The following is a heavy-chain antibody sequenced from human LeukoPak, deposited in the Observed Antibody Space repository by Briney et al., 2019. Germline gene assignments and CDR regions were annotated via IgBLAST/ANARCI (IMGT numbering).Heavy chain of an antibody. V-gene: IGHV3-74*01. CDR1: GFTFSDTW. Sequence: GGSLRLSCAASGFTFSDTWVQWVRQAPGEGLVWVSRIRSDGSDTRYAESVKGRFTISRDNSKNTLYLQMNSLRAEDTAVYYCAREAKQGYYDILTGPNGWFDPWGQGTLVTVSS. J-gene: IGHJ5*02. CDR3: AREAKQGYYDILTGPNGWFDP. CDR2: IRSDGSDT. D-gene: IGHD3-9*01.